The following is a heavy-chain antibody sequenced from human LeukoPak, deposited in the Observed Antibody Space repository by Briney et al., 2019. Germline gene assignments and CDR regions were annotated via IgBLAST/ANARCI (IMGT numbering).Heavy chain of an antibody. CDR1: GFTFSSYE. CDR2: ISSSSNTI. CDR3: ARVTSSRYFLDY. Sequence: PGGSLRLSCAASGFTFSSYEMNWVRQAPGKGLEWVSYISSSSNTIYNADSVKGRFTISRDNAKNSLYLQMNSRRAEDTAVYYCARVTSSRYFLDYWGQGTLVTVSS. D-gene: IGHD6-25*01. J-gene: IGHJ4*02. V-gene: IGHV3-48*03.